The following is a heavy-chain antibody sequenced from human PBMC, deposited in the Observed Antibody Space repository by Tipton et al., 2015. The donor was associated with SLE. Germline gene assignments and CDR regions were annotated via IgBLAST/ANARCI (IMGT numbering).Heavy chain of an antibody. CDR2: IYSGGST. CDR1: GFTVSSNY. J-gene: IGHJ4*02. CDR3: TRAHYDFWSGYYPPSYFDY. D-gene: IGHD3-3*01. V-gene: IGHV3-53*01. Sequence: GSLRLSCAATGFTVSSNYMSWARQAPGKGLEWVSVIYSGGSTYYADSVKGRFTISRDNSKNTLYLQMNSLRAEDTAVYYCTRAHYDFWSGYYPPSYFDYWGQGTLVTVSS.